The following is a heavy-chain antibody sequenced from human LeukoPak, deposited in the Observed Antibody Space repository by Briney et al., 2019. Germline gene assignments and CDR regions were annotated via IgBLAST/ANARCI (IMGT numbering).Heavy chain of an antibody. D-gene: IGHD3-22*01. CDR3: AREVADYDSSGYYSSGDWFDP. Sequence: KPSETLSLTCAVYGGSFSGYYWSWIRQHPGKGLEWIGYIYYSGSTYYNPSLKSRVTISVDTSKNQFSLKLSSVTAADTAVYYCAREVADYDSSGYYSSGDWFDPWGQGTLVTVSS. CDR2: IYYSGST. J-gene: IGHJ5*02. V-gene: IGHV4-31*11. CDR1: GGSFSGYY.